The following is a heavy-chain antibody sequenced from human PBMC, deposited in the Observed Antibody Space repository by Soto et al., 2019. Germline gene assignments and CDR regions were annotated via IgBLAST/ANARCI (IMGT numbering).Heavy chain of an antibody. V-gene: IGHV1-18*01. D-gene: IGHD3-22*01. CDR2: ISPYNDNT. J-gene: IGHJ6*02. CDR3: ARGGYYDSSGSRNYHYYGMDV. CDR1: GYTFSSYG. Sequence: QAQLVQSGAEVKKPGASVKVSCKASGYTFSSYGISWVRQAPGQGLEWLGWISPYNDNTNYEQKLQGRVTMTPDTSTRTAYMDLRRLRSADTAVYFCARGGYYDSSGSRNYHYYGMDVWGQGTTVTVSS.